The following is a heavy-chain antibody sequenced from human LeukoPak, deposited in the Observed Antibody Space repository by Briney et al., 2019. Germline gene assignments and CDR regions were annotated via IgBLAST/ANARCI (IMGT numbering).Heavy chain of an antibody. CDR1: GFTFRSHW. D-gene: IGHD1-26*01. J-gene: IGHJ4*02. V-gene: IGHV3-7*01. CDR3: ARDEVGATTEFDY. Sequence: GGSLRLSCAASGFTFRSHWMNWVRQAPGKGLEWVANIKHGGSEKYYVDSVKGRFTISRDNAKNSLYLQMNRLRAEDTAVYYCARDEVGATTEFDYWGQGTLVTVSS. CDR2: IKHGGSEK.